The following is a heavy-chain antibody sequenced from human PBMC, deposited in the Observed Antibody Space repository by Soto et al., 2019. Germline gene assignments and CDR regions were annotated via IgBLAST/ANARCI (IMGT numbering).Heavy chain of an antibody. CDR2: ISHNGGVT. J-gene: IGHJ4*01. V-gene: IGHV3-64D*06. Sequence: VSLRLSCSASGFTFTTYAMHWVRQAPGKGLEYVSSISHNGGVTYYPDSVKGRFTIPRDNSKNTLYLQMSSLRVEDTAVYYCVKDRYIDYWGQGTLVTVSS. CDR1: GFTFTTYA. CDR3: VKDRYIDY.